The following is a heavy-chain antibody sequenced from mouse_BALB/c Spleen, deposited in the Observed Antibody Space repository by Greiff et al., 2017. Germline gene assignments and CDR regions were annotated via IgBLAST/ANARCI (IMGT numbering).Heavy chain of an antibody. CDR3: ATYYGSSWFDY. Sequence: VQLQQSGPELVKPGASVKMSCKASGYTFTSYYIHWVKQRPGQGLEWIGWIYPGDGSTKYNEKFKGKTTLTADKSSSTAYMLLSSLTSEDSAIYVCATYYGSSWFDYWGQGTLVTVSA. CDR1: GYTFTSYY. D-gene: IGHD1-1*01. J-gene: IGHJ3*01. CDR2: IYPGDGST. V-gene: IGHV1S56*01.